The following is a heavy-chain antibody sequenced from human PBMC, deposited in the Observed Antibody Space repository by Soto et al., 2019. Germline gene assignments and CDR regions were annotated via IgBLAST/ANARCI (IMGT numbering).Heavy chain of an antibody. J-gene: IGHJ4*02. Sequence: QVQLVQSGAEVKKPGASVKVSCKASGYTFTSSAMHWVRQAPGQRLEWMGWINAGNGNTKYSQKFQGRVTITRDTSASTAYMELSSLRSEDTAVYYCARDWNQNGVYATYYFDYWGQGTLVTVSS. CDR1: GYTFTSSA. CDR2: INAGNGNT. V-gene: IGHV1-3*01. D-gene: IGHD2-8*01. CDR3: ARDWNQNGVYATYYFDY.